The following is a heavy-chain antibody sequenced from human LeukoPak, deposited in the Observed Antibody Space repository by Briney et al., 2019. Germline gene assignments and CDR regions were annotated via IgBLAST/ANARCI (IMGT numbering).Heavy chain of an antibody. CDR3: ARDFQEAGMDV. CDR1: GGTFSSYA. V-gene: IGHV1-69*04. J-gene: IGHJ6*02. CDR2: IIPILGIA. Sequence: SVKVSCKASGGTFSSYAISWVRQAPGQGLEWMGRIIPILGIANYAQKYQGRVTITADKSTSTAYMELSSLRSEDTAVYYCARDFQEAGMDVWGQGTTVTVSS. D-gene: IGHD2/OR15-2a*01.